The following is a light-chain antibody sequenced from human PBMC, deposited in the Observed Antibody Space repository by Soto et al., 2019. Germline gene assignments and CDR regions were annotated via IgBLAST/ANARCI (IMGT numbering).Light chain of an antibody. J-gene: IGKJ4*01. CDR1: QSISNH. Sequence: DIQVTQFESSLSASVEDRVIITCRASQSISNHLNWYQQKPGKAPKLLIFAASSLQSGVPSRYSGSGSGTDFTLTITSLQREDHATYYCQQSSSTPLTVGGGTKVDIK. V-gene: IGKV1-39*01. CDR3: QQSSSTPLT. CDR2: AAS.